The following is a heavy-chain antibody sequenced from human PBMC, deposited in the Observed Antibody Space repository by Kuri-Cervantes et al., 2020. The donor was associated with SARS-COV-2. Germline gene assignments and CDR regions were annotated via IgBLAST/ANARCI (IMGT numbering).Heavy chain of an antibody. CDR1: GGSISSSSYY. J-gene: IGHJ6*02. CDR3: ARFSSGYYGSGSYYATYYYGMDV. D-gene: IGHD3-10*01. Sequence: SETLSLTCTVSGGSISSSSYYWGWIRQPPGKGLEWIGSIYYSGSTYYNPSLKSRVTISVDTSKNQFSLKLSSVTAADTAVYYCARFSSGYYGSGSYYATYYYGMDVWGQGNTVNVSS. V-gene: IGHV4-39*01. CDR2: IYYSGST.